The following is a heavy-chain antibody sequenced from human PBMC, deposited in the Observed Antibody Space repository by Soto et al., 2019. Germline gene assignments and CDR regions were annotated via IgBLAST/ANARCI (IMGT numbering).Heavy chain of an antibody. D-gene: IGHD6-6*01. V-gene: IGHV1-69*01. CDR1: GGTFSSYA. J-gene: IGHJ6*02. CDR3: ARRSSGSIAAPTKRYYYGMDV. Sequence: QVQLVQSGAEVKKPGSSVKVSCKASGGTFSSYAISWVRQAPGQGLEWMGGLIPIFGTANYAQKFQGRVTITADESTSTAYMELSSLRSEDTAVYYCARRSSGSIAAPTKRYYYGMDVWGQGTTVTVSS. CDR2: LIPIFGTA.